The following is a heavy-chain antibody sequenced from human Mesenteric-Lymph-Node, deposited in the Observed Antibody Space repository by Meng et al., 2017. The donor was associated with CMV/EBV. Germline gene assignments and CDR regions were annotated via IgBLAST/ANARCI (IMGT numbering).Heavy chain of an antibody. CDR2: ISPYNDDT. D-gene: IGHD6-25*01. V-gene: IGHV1-18*01. J-gene: IGHJ4*02. Sequence: ASVKVSCKASGYTFTSYGLTWVRQAPGQGLEWMGWISPYNDDTNYAQKLQGRVTLTTDTSTSTAYMELRSLRSVDTAVYYCARDQYSSEGDFDYWGQGTLVTVSS. CDR1: GYTFTSYG. CDR3: ARDQYSSEGDFDY.